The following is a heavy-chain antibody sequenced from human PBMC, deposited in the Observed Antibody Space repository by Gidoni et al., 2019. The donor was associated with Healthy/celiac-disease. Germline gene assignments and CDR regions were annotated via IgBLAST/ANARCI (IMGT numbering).Heavy chain of an antibody. CDR2: ISYDGSNK. V-gene: IGHV3-30*18. CDR3: AKALVVVVGSPGHPLDY. CDR1: GFTFLSYG. Sequence: QVQLVESGGGVVQPGRSLRLSCAASGFTFLSYGMHWVRQAPGKGLEWVAVISYDGSNKYYADSVKGRFTISRDNSKNTLYLQMNSLRAEDTAVYYCAKALVVVVGSPGHPLDYWGQGTLVTVSS. D-gene: IGHD2-15*01. J-gene: IGHJ4*02.